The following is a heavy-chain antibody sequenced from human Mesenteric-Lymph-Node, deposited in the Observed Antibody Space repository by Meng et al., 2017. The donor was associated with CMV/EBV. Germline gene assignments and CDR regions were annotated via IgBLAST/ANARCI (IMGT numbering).Heavy chain of an antibody. D-gene: IGHD2-15*01. CDR2: IYSDGSST. CDR1: GFTFSSYA. J-gene: IGHJ4*02. V-gene: IGHV3-23*03. CDR3: AKCNLGGLNYSYFDY. Sequence: GGSLRLSCAASGFTFSSYAMSWVRQAPGKGLEWVSVIYSDGSSTYYADSVKGRFTISRDNSKNTLYLQMNGLRAEDTAVYYCAKCNLGGLNYSYFDYWGQGTLVTVSS.